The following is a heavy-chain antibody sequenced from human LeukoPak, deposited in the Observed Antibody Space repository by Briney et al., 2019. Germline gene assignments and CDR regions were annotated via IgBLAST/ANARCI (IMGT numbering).Heavy chain of an antibody. D-gene: IGHD6-6*01. CDR1: GFTFSSYS. Sequence: PGGSLRLSCAASGFTFSSYSMNWVRQAPGKGLEWVSSISSSSSYIYYADSVKGRFTISRDNAKNSLYLQMNSLRAEDTAVYYCARDHEKQLSFDSWGQGTLVTVSS. V-gene: IGHV3-21*01. CDR3: ARDHEKQLSFDS. J-gene: IGHJ4*02. CDR2: ISSSSSYI.